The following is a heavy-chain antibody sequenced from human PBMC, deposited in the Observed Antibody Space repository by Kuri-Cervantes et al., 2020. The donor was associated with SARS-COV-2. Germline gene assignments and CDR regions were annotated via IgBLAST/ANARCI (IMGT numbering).Heavy chain of an antibody. V-gene: IGHV2-26*01. D-gene: IGHD3-3*01. CDR2: IFSNDEK. J-gene: IGHJ6*02. CDR3: ARFRNYAFWICRGSYYYGMDV. Sequence: WVRQAPGKALEWLAHIFSNDEKSYNTSLKSRLTISKDTSKSQVVLTMTNMDPLDTATYYCARFRNYAFWICRGSYYYGMDVWGQGTTVTVSS.